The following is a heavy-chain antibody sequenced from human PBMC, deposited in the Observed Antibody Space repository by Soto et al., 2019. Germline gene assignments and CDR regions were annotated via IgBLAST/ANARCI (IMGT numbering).Heavy chain of an antibody. D-gene: IGHD2-21*02. CDR1: GFSFDEYD. V-gene: IGHV3-9*01. Sequence: EVQLVESGGGLVQPGRSLRLSCAASGFSFDEYDMHWVRQAPGKGLEWVSGISWNSGTIGYADSVKGRFSISRDNAKKSLYLQMNSLRAEDRALYYCAKSKGGTANGMDVWGQGTTVIVSS. CDR2: ISWNSGTI. J-gene: IGHJ6*02. CDR3: AKSKGGTANGMDV.